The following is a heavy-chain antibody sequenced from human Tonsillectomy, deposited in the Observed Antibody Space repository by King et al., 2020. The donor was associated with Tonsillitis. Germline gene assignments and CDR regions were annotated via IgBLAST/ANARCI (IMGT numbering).Heavy chain of an antibody. D-gene: IGHD3-22*01. J-gene: IGHJ3*01. CDR1: GFMFSGYG. V-gene: IGHV3-23*04. Sequence: VQLVESGGGLVQPGGSLRLSCAASGFMFSGYGLTWVRQAPGKGFEWVASVSDSAGSTYYADSVKGRFTLSRDTSNNTLYLQMNSLRAEDTAVYFCAKGLYYDSRGYRPYGVFDV. CDR3: AKGLYYDSRGYRPYGVFDV. CDR2: VSDSAGST.